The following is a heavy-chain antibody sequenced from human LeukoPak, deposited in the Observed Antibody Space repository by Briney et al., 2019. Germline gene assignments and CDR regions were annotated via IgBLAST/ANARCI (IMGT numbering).Heavy chain of an antibody. Sequence: SETLSLTCAVYGGSFSGYYWSWIRQPPGKGLEWIGEINHSGSTNYNPSLKSRVTISVDTSKNQFSLKLSSVTAADTAVYYCARDRMIPFWGQGTLVTVSS. V-gene: IGHV4-34*01. CDR3: ARDRMIPF. D-gene: IGHD3-22*01. J-gene: IGHJ4*02. CDR1: GGSFSGYY. CDR2: INHSGST.